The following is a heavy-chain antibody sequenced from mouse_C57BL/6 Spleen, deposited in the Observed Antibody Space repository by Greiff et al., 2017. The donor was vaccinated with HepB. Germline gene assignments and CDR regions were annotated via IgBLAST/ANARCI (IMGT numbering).Heavy chain of an antibody. CDR1: GYTFTSYG. V-gene: IGHV1-81*01. CDR2: IYPRSGNT. J-gene: IGHJ3*01. Sequence: VQLQQSGAELARPGASVKLSCKASGYTFTSYGISWVKQRTGQGLEWIGEIYPRSGNTYYNEKFKGKATLTADKSSSTAYMELRSLTSEDSAVYFCARRGYGSRNRAWFAYWGQGTLVTVSA. CDR3: ARRGYGSRNRAWFAY. D-gene: IGHD1-1*01.